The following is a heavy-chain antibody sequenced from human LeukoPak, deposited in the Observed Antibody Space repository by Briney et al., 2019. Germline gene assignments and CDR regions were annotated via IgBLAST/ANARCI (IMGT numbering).Heavy chain of an antibody. D-gene: IGHD2-15*01. CDR2: MNPSSGNT. CDR1: GYTFTSYD. J-gene: IGHJ3*02. Sequence: GASVKVSCKASGYTFTSYDINWVRQATGQGLEWMGWMNPSSGNTGYAQKFQGRVTITRNTSISTAYMELSSLRSEDTAVYYCYSSGGTDAFDIWGQGTMVTVSS. CDR3: YSSGGTDAFDI. V-gene: IGHV1-8*03.